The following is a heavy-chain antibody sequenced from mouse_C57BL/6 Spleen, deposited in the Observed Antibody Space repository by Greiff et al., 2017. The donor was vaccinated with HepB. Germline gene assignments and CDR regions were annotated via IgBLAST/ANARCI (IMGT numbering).Heavy chain of an antibody. D-gene: IGHD1-1*01. CDR3: ARTTVVAYYFDY. CDR2: ISSGSSTI. CDR1: GFTFSDYG. Sequence: EVKLVESGGGLVKPGGSLKLSCAASGFTFSDYGMHWVRQAPEKGLEWVAYISSGSSTIYYADTVKGGFTISRDNAKNTLFLQMTSLRSEDTAMYYCARTTVVAYYFDYWGQGTTLTVSS. J-gene: IGHJ2*01. V-gene: IGHV5-17*01.